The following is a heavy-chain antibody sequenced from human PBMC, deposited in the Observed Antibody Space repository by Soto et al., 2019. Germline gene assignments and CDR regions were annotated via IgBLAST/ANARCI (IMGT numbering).Heavy chain of an antibody. CDR2: ISGSVDFT. Sequence: VQLLESGGGLVQPGGSLRLSCAASGFTFSSYAMSWVRQAPGKGLEGVSGISGSVDFTFYADSVKGLFTISRDTAENTLYLQMNSLRAADTSVYYCAKTQNDSLDYWCHGTLVTVSS. J-gene: IGHJ4*01. V-gene: IGHV3-23*01. CDR1: GFTFSSYA. D-gene: IGHD3-9*01. CDR3: AKTQNDSLDY.